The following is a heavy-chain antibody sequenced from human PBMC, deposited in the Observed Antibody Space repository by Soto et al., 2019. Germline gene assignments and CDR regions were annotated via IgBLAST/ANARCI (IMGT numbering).Heavy chain of an antibody. Sequence: QVQLVQSGAEVKKPGSSVKVSCKASGGTFSSYAISWVRQAPGQGLEWMGGIIPIFGTANYAQKFKGRVTITADESTSTAYMELSSLRSEDTDVYYCPRAPHCNSTSCYPYFDSWGQGTLVTVSS. CDR2: IIPIFGTA. CDR1: GGTFSSYA. D-gene: IGHD2-2*01. J-gene: IGHJ4*02. V-gene: IGHV1-69*01. CDR3: PRAPHCNSTSCYPYFDS.